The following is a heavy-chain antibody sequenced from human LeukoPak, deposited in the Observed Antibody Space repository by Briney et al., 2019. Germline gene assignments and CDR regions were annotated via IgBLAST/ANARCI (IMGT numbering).Heavy chain of an antibody. J-gene: IGHJ6*03. V-gene: IGHV4-38-2*02. D-gene: IGHD3-22*01. CDR1: GYSISSGYY. CDR3: ASAYDISGYYYYMDV. Sequence: SETLSLTCTVSGYSISSGYYWGWIRQPPGKGLEWIGSIYHSGSTYYNPSLKSRVSISLDTSKNQFSLRLSSVTAADTALYYCASAYDISGYYYYMDVWGKGTTVTVSS. CDR2: IYHSGST.